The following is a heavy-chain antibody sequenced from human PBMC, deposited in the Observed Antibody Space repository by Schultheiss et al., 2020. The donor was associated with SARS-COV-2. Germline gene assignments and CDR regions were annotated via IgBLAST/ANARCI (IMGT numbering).Heavy chain of an antibody. V-gene: IGHV4-4*07. CDR2: IYTSGST. CDR1: GGSISSYY. CDR3: ARVPPHYDSSGYYYYYGMDV. D-gene: IGHD3-22*01. Sequence: SETLSLTCTVSGGSISSYYWSWIRQPAGKGLEWIGRIYTSGSTNYNPSLKSRVTMSVDTSKNQFSLKLSSVTAADTAVYYCARVPPHYDSSGYYYYYGMDVWGQGTTVTVSS. J-gene: IGHJ6*02.